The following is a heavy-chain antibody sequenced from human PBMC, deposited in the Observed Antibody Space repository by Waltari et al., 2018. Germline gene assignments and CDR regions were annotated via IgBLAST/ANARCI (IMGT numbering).Heavy chain of an antibody. CDR3: ARGDIVVVPAANYYYYYGMDV. CDR2: IYYSGST. D-gene: IGHD2-2*01. Sequence: QVQLQESGPGLVKPSETLSLTRPVSGGSISSYYWSWIRPPPGEGLEWIGYIYYSGSTNYNPSLKSRVTISVDTSKNQFSLKLSSVTAADTAVYYCARGDIVVVPAANYYYYYGMDVWGQGTTVTVSS. V-gene: IGHV4-59*08. J-gene: IGHJ6*02. CDR1: GGSISSYY.